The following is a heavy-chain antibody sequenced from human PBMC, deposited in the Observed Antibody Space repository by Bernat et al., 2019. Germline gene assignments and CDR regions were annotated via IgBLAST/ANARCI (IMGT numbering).Heavy chain of an antibody. CDR2: INHSGST. D-gene: IGHD3-9*01. V-gene: IGHV4-34*01. Sequence: QVQLQQWGAGLLKPSETLSLTCAVYGGSFSGYYWSWIRQPPGKGLEWIGEINHSGSTNCNPSLKSRVTISVDTSKNQFSLKLSSVTAADTAVYYCARGPLRYFDWLSAPFSNYYYGMDVWGQGTTVTVSS. CDR1: GGSFSGYY. J-gene: IGHJ6*02. CDR3: ARGPLRYFDWLSAPFSNYYYGMDV.